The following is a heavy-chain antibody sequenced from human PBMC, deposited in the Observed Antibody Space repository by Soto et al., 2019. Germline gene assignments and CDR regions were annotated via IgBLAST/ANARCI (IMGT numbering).Heavy chain of an antibody. Sequence: PGGSLRLSCTASGFTFSSYAMHWVRQAPGKGLEWVAVISYDGSNKYYADSVKGRFTISRDNSKNTLYLQMNSPRAEDTAVYYCARGGYYGSGSYYMGGYYYGMDVWGQGTTVTVSS. CDR3: ARGGYYGSGSYYMGGYYYGMDV. J-gene: IGHJ6*02. D-gene: IGHD3-10*01. CDR2: ISYDGSNK. V-gene: IGHV3-30-3*01. CDR1: GFTFSSYA.